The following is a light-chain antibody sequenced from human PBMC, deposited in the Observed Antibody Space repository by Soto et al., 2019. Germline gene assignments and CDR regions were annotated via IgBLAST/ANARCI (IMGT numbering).Light chain of an antibody. CDR3: ATWDDSLSGRV. J-gene: IGLJ3*02. Sequence: QSVLTQPPSASGTPGQRGTISCSGSSSNIGSNYVYWYQQLPGTAPKLLISVNNQRPSGVPDRFSGSKSGTSASLAISGLRSEDEADYYCATWDDSLSGRVFGGGTKVTVL. CDR2: VNN. CDR1: SSNIGSNY. V-gene: IGLV1-47*01.